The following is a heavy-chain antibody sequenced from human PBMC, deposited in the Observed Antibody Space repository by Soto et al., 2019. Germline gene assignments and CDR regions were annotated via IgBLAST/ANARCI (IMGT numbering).Heavy chain of an antibody. CDR2: ISGSGRST. CDR1: GFTFSSYA. J-gene: IGHJ6*02. D-gene: IGHD5-18*01. V-gene: IGHV3-23*01. Sequence: EVQLLESGGGLVQPGGSLRLSCAAYGFTFSSYAMSWVRQAPGKGLEWVSSISGSGRSTYYADSVKGRFTISRDNSKNTLYLQMNSLRAEDTALYFCAKPDTDWDVWGQGTTVTVSS. CDR3: AKPDTDWDV.